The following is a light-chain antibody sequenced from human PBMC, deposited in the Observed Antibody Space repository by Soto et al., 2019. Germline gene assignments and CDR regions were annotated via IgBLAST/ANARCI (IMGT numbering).Light chain of an antibody. V-gene: IGKV3-15*01. J-gene: IGKJ5*01. CDR1: QSVSSN. CDR3: QQYNKWPIT. Sequence: EIVMTQSPVTLSVSPGERATLSCRASQSVSSNLGWYQQKPGQAPRLLIYGASTRATGIPARFSGSGSGTEFTLTISSLQSEDFAVYYCQQYNKWPITFGQGTRVEIK. CDR2: GAS.